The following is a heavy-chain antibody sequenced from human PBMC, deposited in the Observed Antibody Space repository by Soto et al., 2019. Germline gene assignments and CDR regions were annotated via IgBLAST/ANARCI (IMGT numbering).Heavy chain of an antibody. V-gene: IGHV4-4*02. D-gene: IGHD6-13*01. J-gene: IGHJ4*02. CDR3: ARVRAEQLGVYYFDY. Sequence: PXETLSLTCAVSGGSISSSNWWSCVRQPPGKGLEWIGEIYHSGSTNYNPSLKSRVTISVDKSKNQFSLKLSSVTAADTAVYYCARVRAEQLGVYYFDYWGQGTLVTVSS. CDR1: GGSISSSNW. CDR2: IYHSGST.